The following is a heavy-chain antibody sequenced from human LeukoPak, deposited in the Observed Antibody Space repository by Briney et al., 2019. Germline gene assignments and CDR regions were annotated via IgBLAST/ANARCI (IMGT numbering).Heavy chain of an antibody. CDR2: ISGSGGST. CDR3: ATARLDYDILTGYYFDY. V-gene: IGHV3-23*01. D-gene: IGHD3-9*01. CDR1: GFTFSSYA. Sequence: GGSLRLSCAASGFTFSSYAMSWVRQAPGKGLEWVSAISGSGGSTYYADSVKGRFTISRDNSKNTLYLQMNSLRAEDTAVHYCATARLDYDILTGYYFDYWGQGTLVTVSS. J-gene: IGHJ4*02.